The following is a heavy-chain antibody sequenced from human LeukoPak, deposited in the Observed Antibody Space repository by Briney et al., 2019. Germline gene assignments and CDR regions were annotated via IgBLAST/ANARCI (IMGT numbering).Heavy chain of an antibody. D-gene: IGHD6-19*01. V-gene: IGHV3-30-3*01. CDR2: ISADGSEK. CDR1: GLTFSSYA. CDR3: ARDAPYSGGCCAFDI. J-gene: IGHJ3*02. Sequence: PGGSLRLSCVGPGLTFSSYALHWLRQAPGKGLEWVAVISADGSEKYYADSVKGRFTMSRDNSKNTLFLQMNSLRTEDTAVYYCARDAPYSGGCCAFDIWGQGTTVTVSS.